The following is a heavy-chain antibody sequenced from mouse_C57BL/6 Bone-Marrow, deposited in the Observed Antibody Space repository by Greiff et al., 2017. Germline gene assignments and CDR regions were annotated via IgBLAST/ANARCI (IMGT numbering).Heavy chain of an antibody. CDR2: IYPGSGST. V-gene: IGHV1-55*01. J-gene: IGHJ1*03. D-gene: IGHD2-5*01. CDR3: ARPYYSNYWYFDV. CDR1: GYTFTSYW. Sequence: VQLQQSGAELVKPGASVKMSCKASGYTFTSYWITWVKQRPGQGLEWIGDIYPGSGSTNYNEKFKSKATLTVETSSSTAYMQLSSLTSEDSAVYYCARPYYSNYWYFDVWGTGTTVTVSS.